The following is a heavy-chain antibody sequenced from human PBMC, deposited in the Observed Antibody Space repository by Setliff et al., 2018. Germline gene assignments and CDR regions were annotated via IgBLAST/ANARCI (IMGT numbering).Heavy chain of an antibody. V-gene: IGHV3-7*01. CDR1: GFRFSGYW. CDR3: ARDLGCYSSVGCRDAFDI. CDR2: INQDGGET. J-gene: IGHJ3*02. Sequence: LRLSCAASGFRFSGYWMTWVRQAPGKGLEWVANINQDGGETYYVDSVKGRFTISRDHAKNSLYLQMNSLRAEDTALYYCARDLGCYSSVGCRDAFDIWGQGTMVTVSS. D-gene: IGHD2-2*03.